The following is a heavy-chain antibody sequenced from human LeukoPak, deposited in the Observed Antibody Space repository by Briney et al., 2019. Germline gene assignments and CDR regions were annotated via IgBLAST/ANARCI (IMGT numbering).Heavy chain of an antibody. Sequence: GGSLRLSCAASGFTFYSYAMSWVRQAPGKGLEWVSSSRGGSTYYADSVKGRFTISRDNSKNTLYLQMNSLRAEDTAVYYCARVSESDYDYVWGSYDDAFDIWGQGTMVTVSS. CDR1: GFTFYSYA. CDR2: SRGGST. V-gene: IGHV3-23*01. D-gene: IGHD3-16*01. CDR3: ARVSESDYDYVWGSYDDAFDI. J-gene: IGHJ3*02.